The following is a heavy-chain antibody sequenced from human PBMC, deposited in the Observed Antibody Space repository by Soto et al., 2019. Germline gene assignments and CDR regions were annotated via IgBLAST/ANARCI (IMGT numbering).Heavy chain of an antibody. Sequence: PSETLSLTCTVSGGSISSYYWSWIRQPPGKGLEWIGYIYYSGSTNYNPSLKSRATISVDTSKNQFSLKLSSVTAADTAVYYCARSPRRLLRFLEWLPKDAFDIWGQGTMVTVSS. J-gene: IGHJ3*02. V-gene: IGHV4-59*01. CDR1: GGSISSYY. CDR3: ARSPRRLLRFLEWLPKDAFDI. CDR2: IYYSGST. D-gene: IGHD3-3*01.